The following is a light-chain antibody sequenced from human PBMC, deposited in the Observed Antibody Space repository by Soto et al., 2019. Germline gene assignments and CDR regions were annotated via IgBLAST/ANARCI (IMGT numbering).Light chain of an antibody. V-gene: IGKV1D-16*01. CDR3: QQYNSYPYT. Sequence: DIQMTQSPSSVSASVGDRVTITCRASQDISSWLAWYQQKPGKAPKIMIYAASSLQGGVPSRFSGSGSGTEFTLTISSLQPDDFATYYCQQYNSYPYTFGQGTKLEIK. CDR1: QDISSW. J-gene: IGKJ2*01. CDR2: AAS.